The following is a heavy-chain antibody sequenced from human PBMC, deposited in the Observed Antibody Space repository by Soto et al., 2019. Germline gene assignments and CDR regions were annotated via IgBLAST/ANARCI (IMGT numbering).Heavy chain of an antibody. Sequence: QVQLVESGGRVVQPGRSLRLSCAASEFSFSSYGMHWVRQAPGKGVEWVAVIWYDGSNKYYADSVKGRFTISRDNSKNTLYLLMYSLRAEDTAVYYCARSWEGYMDVWGKGTTVIVSS. J-gene: IGHJ6*03. V-gene: IGHV3-33*01. CDR2: IWYDGSNK. CDR1: EFSFSSYG. CDR3: ARSWEGYMDV. D-gene: IGHD1-26*01.